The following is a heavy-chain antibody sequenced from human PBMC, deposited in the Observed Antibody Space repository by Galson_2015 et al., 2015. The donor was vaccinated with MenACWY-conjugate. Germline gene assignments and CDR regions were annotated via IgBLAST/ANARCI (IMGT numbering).Heavy chain of an antibody. CDR3: ARDRKEPTASIPSNWFDP. D-gene: IGHD2-2*02. V-gene: IGHV3-74*01. J-gene: IGHJ5*02. CDR1: GFTFGSYW. CDR2: IDRAGSST. Sequence: SLRLSCAASGFTFGSYWMHWVRQVPGKGLVWVSRIDRAGSSTTYADSVKGRFTISRDNAKNTLYLRMNSLRAEDTAVYYCARDRKEPTASIPSNWFDPRGQGTEDIVSS.